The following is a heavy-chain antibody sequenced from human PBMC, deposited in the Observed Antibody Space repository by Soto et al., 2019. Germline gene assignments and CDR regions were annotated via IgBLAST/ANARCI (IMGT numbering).Heavy chain of an antibody. V-gene: IGHV3-23*01. J-gene: IGHJ1*01. D-gene: IGHD3-3*01. Sequence: GGSLRLSCAASGFSFSDSDMSWVRQAPEKGLEWVSGISVSDGDAYYYADPVKGRFTLSRDKSANTVYLQMNSLRVEDTAVYYCAKDLDRDYFNRWGQGTLVTVSS. CDR2: ISVSDGDA. CDR1: GFSFSDSD. CDR3: AKDLDRDYFNR.